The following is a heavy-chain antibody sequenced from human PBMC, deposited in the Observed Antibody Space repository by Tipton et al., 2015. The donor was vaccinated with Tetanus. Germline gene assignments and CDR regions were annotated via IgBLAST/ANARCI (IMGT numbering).Heavy chain of an antibody. V-gene: IGHV3-15*01. CDR1: GFSFSNKW. CDR3: ARELAYGGSGRDAFDI. Sequence: GSLRLSCAASGFSFSNKWMSWVRQAPGKGLEWVGRIKSRNDDGTTEYAAPVKGRFTISRDNAKNSLYLQMNSLRAEDTAVYYCARELAYGGSGRDAFDIWGQGTMVTVSS. CDR2: IKSRNDDGTT. D-gene: IGHD4-23*01. J-gene: IGHJ3*02.